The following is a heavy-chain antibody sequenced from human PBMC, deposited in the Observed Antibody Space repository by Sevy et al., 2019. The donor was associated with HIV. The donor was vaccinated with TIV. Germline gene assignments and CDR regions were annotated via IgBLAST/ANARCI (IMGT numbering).Heavy chain of an antibody. D-gene: IGHD6-13*01. CDR1: GFTFSSYG. CDR2: IWYDGSNK. Sequence: GGSLRLSCAASGFTFSSYGMHWVRQAPGKGLEWVAVIWYDGSNKYYADSVKGRFTISRDNSKNTLYLQMNSLRAEDTAVYYGARALYSSSWYSTSYYGMDVWGQGTTVTVSS. V-gene: IGHV3-33*01. J-gene: IGHJ6*02. CDR3: ARALYSSSWYSTSYYGMDV.